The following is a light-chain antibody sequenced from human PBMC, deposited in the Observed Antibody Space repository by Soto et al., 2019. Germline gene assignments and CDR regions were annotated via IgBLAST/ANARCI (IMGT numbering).Light chain of an antibody. Sequence: EIVLTQSPGTLSLSPGERATLSCRASQSVSSSYLAWYQQKPGQAPRLLIYGASSKATGIPDRFRGSGSGTDFTLTISRLEPEDFAVYYCQQYGSSPGVTFGPGTKV. CDR1: QSVSSSY. CDR2: GAS. CDR3: QQYGSSPGVT. J-gene: IGKJ3*01. V-gene: IGKV3-20*01.